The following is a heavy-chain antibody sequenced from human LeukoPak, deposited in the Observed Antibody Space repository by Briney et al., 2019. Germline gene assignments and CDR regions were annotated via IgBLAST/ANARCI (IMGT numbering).Heavy chain of an antibody. V-gene: IGHV1-2*02. D-gene: IGHD6-19*01. CDR1: GYTFTGYY. CDR3: ARGRSIAVAGNWFDP. J-gene: IGHJ5*02. Sequence: ASVKVSCKASGYTFTGYYMHWVRQAPGQGLEWMGWINPNSGGTNYAQKFQGRATMTRDTSISTAYMELSRLRSDDTAVYYCARGRSIAVAGNWFDPWGQGTLVTVSS. CDR2: INPNSGGT.